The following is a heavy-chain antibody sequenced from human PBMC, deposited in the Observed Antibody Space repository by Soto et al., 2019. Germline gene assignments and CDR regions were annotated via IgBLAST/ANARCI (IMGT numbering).Heavy chain of an antibody. V-gene: IGHV3-30*03. CDR2: ISYDGSNK. CDR3: AASSGYYPPGAFDI. J-gene: IGHJ3*02. CDR1: GFTFSSYG. Sequence: QVQLVESGGGVVQPGRSLRLSCAASGFTFSSYGMHWVRQAPGKGLEWVADISYDGSNKYYADSVKGRFTISIDNSKNTLYLQMNSLRAEDTAVYYCAASSGYYPPGAFDIWGQGTMVTVSS. D-gene: IGHD3-22*01.